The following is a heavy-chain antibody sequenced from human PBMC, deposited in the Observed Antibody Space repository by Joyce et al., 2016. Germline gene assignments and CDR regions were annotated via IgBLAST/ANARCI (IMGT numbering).Heavy chain of an antibody. CDR3: ARETALRFWESFFDY. J-gene: IGHJ4*02. CDR2: IYHSGST. D-gene: IGHD3-3*01. Sequence: QVQLQESGPGLVKPSGTLSLTCAVSGGSISSRNWWSWVRQSPGKGLEWIGEIYHSGSTNYNPDLKSRVTISVDKSKNQFSLKLTSMTAADTAVYYCARETALRFWESFFDYWGQGTLVTVSS. CDR1: GGSISSRNW. V-gene: IGHV4-4*02.